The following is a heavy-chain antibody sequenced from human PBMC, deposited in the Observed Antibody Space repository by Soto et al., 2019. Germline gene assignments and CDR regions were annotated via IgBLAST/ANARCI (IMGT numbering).Heavy chain of an antibody. Sequence: PGGSLRLSCAASGFTFSSYWMHWVRQAPGKGLVWVSRINSDGSSTSYADSVKGRFTISRDNAKNTLYLQMNSLRAEDTAVYYCARDAITIFGVPSYGMDVWGQGTTVTV. J-gene: IGHJ6*02. D-gene: IGHD3-3*01. V-gene: IGHV3-74*01. CDR3: ARDAITIFGVPSYGMDV. CDR1: GFTFSSYW. CDR2: INSDGSST.